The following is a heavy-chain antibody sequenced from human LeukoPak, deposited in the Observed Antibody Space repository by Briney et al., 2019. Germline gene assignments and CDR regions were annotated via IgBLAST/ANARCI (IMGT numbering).Heavy chain of an antibody. Sequence: PSQTLSLTCTVSGGSISSGGYYWSWIRQHPGKGLEWIGYIYYSGSTYYNPSLKSRVTISVDMSKNQFSLKLSSVTAADTAVYYCARRTYYYGSGDWDWGQGTLVTVSS. CDR1: GGSISSGGYY. D-gene: IGHD3-10*01. CDR3: ARRTYYYGSGDWD. V-gene: IGHV4-31*03. CDR2: IYYSGST. J-gene: IGHJ4*02.